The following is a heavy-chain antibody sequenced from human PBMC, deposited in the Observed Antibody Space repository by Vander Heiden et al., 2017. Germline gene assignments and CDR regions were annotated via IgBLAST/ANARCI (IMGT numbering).Heavy chain of an antibody. CDR1: GYTFNDYY. Sequence: GYTFNDYYIQWIRQAPGQGPEWVGWIRPQTGGTNYAQRFKGRVTMTRDTSTQTVYMDLSSLRSDDTAVYYCARMRGLRLRHQYYGLDVWGQGTMLTVSS. D-gene: IGHD3-10*01. CDR3: ARMRGLRLRHQYYGLDV. J-gene: IGHJ6*02. V-gene: IGHV1-2*02. CDR2: IRPQTGGT.